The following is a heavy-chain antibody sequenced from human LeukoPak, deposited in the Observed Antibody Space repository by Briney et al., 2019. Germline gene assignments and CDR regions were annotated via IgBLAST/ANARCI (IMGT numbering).Heavy chain of an antibody. V-gene: IGHV3-48*01. J-gene: IGHJ4*02. CDR3: ARGIARTTPFFDY. CDR1: GFTFSSYS. CDR2: ISSSSSTI. Sequence: GSLRLSCAASGFTFSSYSMNWVRQAPGKGLAWVSYISSSSSTIYYADSVKGRFTISRDNAKNSLYLQMNSLRAEDTAVYYCARGIARTTPFFDYWGQGTLVTVSS. D-gene: IGHD1/OR15-1a*01.